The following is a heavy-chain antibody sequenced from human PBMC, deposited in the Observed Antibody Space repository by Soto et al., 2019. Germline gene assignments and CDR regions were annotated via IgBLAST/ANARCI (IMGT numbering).Heavy chain of an antibody. V-gene: IGHV3-21*01. Sequence: GGSLRLSCTASGFQLSDHNMNWVRQAPGKGLEWVSSISISSTYIYYADSVKGRFTISRDNAKNSLYLQMHSLRGEDTAVYYCARDYSSASYDYWGQGSLVTVSS. D-gene: IGHD3-22*01. J-gene: IGHJ4*02. CDR3: ARDYSSASYDY. CDR1: GFQLSDHN. CDR2: ISISSTYI.